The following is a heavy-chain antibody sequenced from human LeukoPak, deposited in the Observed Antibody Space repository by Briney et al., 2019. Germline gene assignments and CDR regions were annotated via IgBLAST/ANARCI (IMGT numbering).Heavy chain of an antibody. J-gene: IGHJ5*02. CDR2: IRSKANSYAT. CDR3: TRRAKDDSSGYYSP. D-gene: IGHD3-22*01. V-gene: IGHV3-73*01. CDR1: GFTFSGSA. Sequence: GGSLRLSCAASGFTFSGSAMHWVRQASGKGLEWVGRIRSKANSYATAYAASVKGRFTISRDESKNTAYLQMTSLKTEDTAVYYCTRRAKDDSSGYYSPWGQGTLVTVSS.